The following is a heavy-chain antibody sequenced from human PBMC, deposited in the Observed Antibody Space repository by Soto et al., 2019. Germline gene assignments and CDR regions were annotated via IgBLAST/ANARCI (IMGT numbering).Heavy chain of an antibody. CDR3: AKDSSGYSNWFDP. Sequence: VQLVESGGGVVQPGRSLRLSCAASGFTFSSYGMHWVRQAPGKGLEWVSAISGSGGSTYYADSVKGRFTISRDNSKNTLYLQMNSLRAEDTAVYYCAKDSSGYSNWFDPWGQGTLVTVSS. CDR1: GFTFSSYG. D-gene: IGHD3-22*01. CDR2: ISGSGGST. J-gene: IGHJ5*02. V-gene: IGHV3-23*04.